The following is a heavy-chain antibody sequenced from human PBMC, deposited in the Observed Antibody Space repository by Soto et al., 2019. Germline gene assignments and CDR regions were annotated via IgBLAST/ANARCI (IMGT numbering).Heavy chain of an antibody. D-gene: IGHD5-18*01. CDR3: ARAAIDDTAMVTLNQVNYYDGMDV. V-gene: IGHV4-31*03. CDR2: IYYSGST. CDR1: GGSISSGGYY. Sequence: SETLSLTCTVSGGSISSGGYYWSWIRQHPGKGLEWIGYIYYSGSTYYNPSLKSRVTISVDTSKNQFSLKLSSVTAADTAVYYCARAAIDDTAMVTLNQVNYYDGMDVWGQGTMVTVSS. J-gene: IGHJ6*02.